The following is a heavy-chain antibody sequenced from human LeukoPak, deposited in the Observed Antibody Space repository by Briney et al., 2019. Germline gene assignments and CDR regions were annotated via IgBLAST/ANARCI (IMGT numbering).Heavy chain of an antibody. CDR2: IRSKAYGGTT. Sequence: PGRSLRLSCTASGFTFGDYAMSWVRQAPGKGLEWVGFIRSKAYGGTTEYAASVKGRFTILRDDSKSIAYLQMNSLKTEDTAVYYCTRTVGGYFAEVYFDYWGQGTLVTVSS. V-gene: IGHV3-49*04. CDR1: GFTFGDYA. J-gene: IGHJ4*02. CDR3: TRTVGGYFAEVYFDY. D-gene: IGHD3-22*01.